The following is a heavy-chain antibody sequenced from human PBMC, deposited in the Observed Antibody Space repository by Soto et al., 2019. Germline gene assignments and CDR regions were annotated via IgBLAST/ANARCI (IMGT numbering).Heavy chain of an antibody. V-gene: IGHV3-11*06. CDR3: VRLEAPGYYYGMDV. Sequence: PGGSLRLSCAACGFTFSDYYMTWIRQAPGKGLEWVSYITTDSHTYYADSVEGRFTISRDSAKNSLYLQMNSLRVEDTAVYYCVRLEAPGYYYGMDVWGQGTTVTVSS. CDR1: GFTFSDYY. J-gene: IGHJ6*02. CDR2: ITTDSHT.